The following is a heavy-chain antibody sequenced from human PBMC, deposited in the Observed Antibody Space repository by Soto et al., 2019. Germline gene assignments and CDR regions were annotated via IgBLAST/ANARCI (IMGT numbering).Heavy chain of an antibody. D-gene: IGHD3-3*01. Sequence: NPSETLSLTCTVSGGSISSSSYYWGWIRQAPGKGLEWLSYISGSGTIILYADSVKGRFTISRDNAKNSLYLQMNSLRVEDTAVYYCARDWDFWIDLYRSDAFDLWGQGTMVTVSS. CDR3: ARDWDFWIDLYRSDAFDL. CDR2: ISGSGTII. J-gene: IGHJ3*01. CDR1: GGSISSSSYY. V-gene: IGHV3-11*04.